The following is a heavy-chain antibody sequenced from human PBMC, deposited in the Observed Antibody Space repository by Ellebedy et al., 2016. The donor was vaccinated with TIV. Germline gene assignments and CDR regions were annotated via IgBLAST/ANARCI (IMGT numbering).Heavy chain of an antibody. CDR2: MNPNSGNT. CDR1: GYTFTGFD. V-gene: IGHV1-8*01. Sequence: ASVKVSXXASGYTFTGFDINWVRQATGQGLEWLGWMNPNSGNTGYAQKFRGRVTMTRDTSIDTAYMELSSLRSEDTAVYYCACSGYDYSKPFDYWGQGTLVTVSS. CDR3: ACSGYDYSKPFDY. D-gene: IGHD5-12*01. J-gene: IGHJ4*02.